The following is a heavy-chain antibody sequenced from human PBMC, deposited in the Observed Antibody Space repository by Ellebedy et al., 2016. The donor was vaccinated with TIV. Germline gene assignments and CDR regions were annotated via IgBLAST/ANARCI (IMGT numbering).Heavy chain of an antibody. V-gene: IGHV3-48*03. D-gene: IGHD3-22*01. J-gene: IGHJ6*02. CDR3: AREGEAMIVVGPPYYYYGMDV. CDR1: GFTFSSYE. CDR2: ISSSGSTI. Sequence: GESLKISCAASGFTFSSYEMNWVRQAPGKGLEWVSYISSSGSTIYYADSVKGRFTISRDNAKNSLYLQMNSLSAEDTAVYYCAREGEAMIVVGPPYYYYGMDVWGQGTTVTVSS.